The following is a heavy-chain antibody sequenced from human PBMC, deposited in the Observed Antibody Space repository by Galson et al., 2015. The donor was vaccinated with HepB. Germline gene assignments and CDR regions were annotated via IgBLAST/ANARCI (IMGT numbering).Heavy chain of an antibody. CDR2: INENGSDK. D-gene: IGHD1-14*01. V-gene: IGHV3-7*03. CDR1: GFTFSNYR. Sequence: SLRLSCAASGFTFSNYRMSWVRQAPGKGLEWVATINENGSDKYYLDSVKGRLTLSRDNAKNSLYLQMNSLRADDTAVYYCARGGSYHFVWGQGTLVTVSS. CDR3: ARGGSYHFV. J-gene: IGHJ4*02.